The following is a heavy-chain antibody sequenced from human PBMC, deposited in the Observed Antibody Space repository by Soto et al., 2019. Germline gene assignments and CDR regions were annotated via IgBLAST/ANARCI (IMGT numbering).Heavy chain of an antibody. D-gene: IGHD3-9*01. CDR1: GFTFSSYS. CDR3: ARDNFEGFDY. Sequence: PGGSLRLSCAASGFTFSSYSMNWVRQAPGRGLEWVSSISSSSSYIYYADSVKGRFTISRDNAKNSLYLQMNSLRAEDTAVYYCARDNFEGFDYWGQGTLVTVSS. CDR2: ISSSSSYI. V-gene: IGHV3-21*01. J-gene: IGHJ4*02.